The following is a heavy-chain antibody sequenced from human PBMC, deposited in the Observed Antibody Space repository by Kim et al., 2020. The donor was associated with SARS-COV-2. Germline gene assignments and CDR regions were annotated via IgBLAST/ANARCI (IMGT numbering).Heavy chain of an antibody. Sequence: GGSLRLSCAASGFTFSGSVIHWVRQASGKGLECVGRVKTKANNYATVYGASVKGRFTISRDDSKSTAFLQINSLKTEDTAVYYCTSGLQTTYGMDVWGQGTMVTVSS. CDR1: GFTFSGSV. D-gene: IGHD4-4*01. J-gene: IGHJ6*02. CDR3: TSGLQTTYGMDV. V-gene: IGHV3-73*01. CDR2: VKTKANNYAT.